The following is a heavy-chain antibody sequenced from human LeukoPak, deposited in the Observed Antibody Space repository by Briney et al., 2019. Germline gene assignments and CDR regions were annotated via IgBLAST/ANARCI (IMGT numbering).Heavy chain of an antibody. CDR3: ARSRYDILTGYLTAIRGFDY. CDR1: GYSISSAYY. CDR2: MYHIWST. D-gene: IGHD3-9*01. V-gene: IGHV4-38-2*02. J-gene: IGHJ4*02. Sequence: SEALSLTCSVSGYSISSAYYLGWIRQPPGKALDWIWTMYHIWSTNYNPSLKSRVTISVDTSKNQFSLKLSSVTAADTAVYYWARSRYDILTGYLTAIRGFDYWGQGTLVTVSS.